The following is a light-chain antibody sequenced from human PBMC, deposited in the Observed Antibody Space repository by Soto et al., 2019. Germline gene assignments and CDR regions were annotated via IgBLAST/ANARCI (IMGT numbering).Light chain of an antibody. Sequence: QSVLTQPASVSGSPGQSITISCTGTSSDVGGYNNVSWYQQHPGKAPKLMIYDVSNRPSGVSNRFSGSKSGNTASLTISGLQAEDEADYYCSSYTSSSTFYVFGTGTKLTVL. CDR2: DVS. CDR3: SSYTSSSTFYV. CDR1: SSDVGGYNN. J-gene: IGLJ1*01. V-gene: IGLV2-14*01.